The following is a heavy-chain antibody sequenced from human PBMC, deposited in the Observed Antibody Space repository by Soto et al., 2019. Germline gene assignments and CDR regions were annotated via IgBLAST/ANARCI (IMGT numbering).Heavy chain of an antibody. V-gene: IGHV4-39*01. CDR1: GDSISSSTYY. J-gene: IGHJ4*02. CDR3: ARPYFSSASMFDY. Sequence: PSETLSLICTVSGDSISSSTYYWGWIRQPPGKGLEWIGCIYHTGTTYYNPSLKSRVTISVDTSKKQFSLKLSSVTAADTAVYYCARPYFSSASMFDYWGQGTLGTVSP. D-gene: IGHD6-6*01. CDR2: IYHTGTT.